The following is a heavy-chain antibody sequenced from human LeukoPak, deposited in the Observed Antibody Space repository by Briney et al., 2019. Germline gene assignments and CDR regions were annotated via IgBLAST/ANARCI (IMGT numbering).Heavy chain of an antibody. CDR1: GGSISSYY. CDR3: ARDRRMVATNYYYGMDV. Sequence: SETLSLTCTVSGGSISSYYWSWIRQPPGKGLEWIGYIYYSGSTNYNPSLKSRVTISVDTSKNQFSLKLSSVTAADTAVYYCARDRRMVATNYYYGMDVWGQGTTVTVSS. V-gene: IGHV4-59*01. CDR2: IYYSGST. J-gene: IGHJ6*02. D-gene: IGHD5-12*01.